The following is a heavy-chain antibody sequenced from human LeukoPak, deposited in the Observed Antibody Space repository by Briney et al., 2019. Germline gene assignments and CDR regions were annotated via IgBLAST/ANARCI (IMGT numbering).Heavy chain of an antibody. CDR2: INPDSGGT. CDR1: GYTFTSYY. Sequence: ASVKVSCKASGYTFTSYYIHWVRQAPGQGLEWMGWINPDSGGTNYAQKFQGRVTMTRDTSISTAYMELSRLRSDDTAVYYCARDLYYDYVWGSYRPYFDYWGQGTLVTVSS. V-gene: IGHV1-2*02. CDR3: ARDLYYDYVWGSYRPYFDY. J-gene: IGHJ4*02. D-gene: IGHD3-16*02.